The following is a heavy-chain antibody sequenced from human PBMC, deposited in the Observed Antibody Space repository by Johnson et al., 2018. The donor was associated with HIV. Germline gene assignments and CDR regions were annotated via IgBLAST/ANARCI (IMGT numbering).Heavy chain of an antibody. CDR3: ARRSGYAFDI. J-gene: IGHJ3*02. Sequence: VQLVESGGGVVQPGRSLRLSCAASGFTFSSYAMHWVRQAPGKGLEWVAVISYDGSNKYYADSVKGRFTISRDNSKNTLYLQMNSLRAEDTAVYYCARRSGYAFDIWGQGTMVTVSS. D-gene: IGHD5-24*01. V-gene: IGHV3-30*04. CDR2: ISYDGSNK. CDR1: GFTFSSYA.